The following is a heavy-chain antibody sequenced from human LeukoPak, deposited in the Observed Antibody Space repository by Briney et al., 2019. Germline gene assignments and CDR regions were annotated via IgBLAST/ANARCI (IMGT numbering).Heavy chain of an antibody. CDR1: GDSISSSYSY. V-gene: IGHV4-39*07. J-gene: IGHJ6*02. CDR2: IYYSGST. Sequence: SETLSLTCTVSGDSISSSYSYWGWIRQPPGKGLEWIGNIYYSGSTYYSPSLTSRVTVSVDTSENQFSLKLSSVTAADTAVYYCARAHSIASYYYGVDVWGQGTTVTVSS. D-gene: IGHD2/OR15-2a*01. CDR3: ARAHSIASYYYGVDV.